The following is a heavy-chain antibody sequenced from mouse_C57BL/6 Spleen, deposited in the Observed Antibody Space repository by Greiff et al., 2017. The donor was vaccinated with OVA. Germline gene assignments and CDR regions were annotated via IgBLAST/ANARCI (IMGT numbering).Heavy chain of an antibody. CDR2: INPSNGGT. J-gene: IGHJ1*03. D-gene: IGHD1-1*01. CDR3: ARCPYGSSPRHWYFDV. CDR1: GYTFTSYW. V-gene: IGHV1-53*01. Sequence: VQLQQPGTELVKPGASVKLSCKASGYTFTSYWMHWVKQRPGQGLEWIGNINPSNGGTNYNEKFKSKATLTVDKSSSTAYMQLSSLTSEDSAVYYCARCPYGSSPRHWYFDVWGTGTTVTVSS.